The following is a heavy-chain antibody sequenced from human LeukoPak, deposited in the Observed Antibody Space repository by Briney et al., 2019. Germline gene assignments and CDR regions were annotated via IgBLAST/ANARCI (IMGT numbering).Heavy chain of an antibody. Sequence: GASVKVSCKASGYTFTSYGISWVRQAPGQGLEWMGWISAYNGKTNYAQKLQGRVTMTTDTSTSTAYMELRSLRSDDTAVYYCAREAYCSSTSCYLRLIDYWGQGTPVTVSS. CDR3: AREAYCSSTSCYLRLIDY. V-gene: IGHV1-18*01. CDR1: GYTFTSYG. D-gene: IGHD2-2*01. J-gene: IGHJ4*02. CDR2: ISAYNGKT.